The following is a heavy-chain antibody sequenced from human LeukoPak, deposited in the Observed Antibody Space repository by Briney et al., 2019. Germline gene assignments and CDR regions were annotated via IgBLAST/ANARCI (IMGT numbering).Heavy chain of an antibody. J-gene: IGHJ4*02. Sequence: GGSLRLSCAASGFTFSNYGMHWARQAPGKGLEWVAFIGFDGSDHSYADSVKGRFTISRDNSKNTLYLQMNSLRAEDTAVYYCAKDGRDYFVSGSHYRGVPALDYWGQGTLVTVSS. D-gene: IGHD3-10*01. V-gene: IGHV3-30*02. CDR1: GFTFSNYG. CDR3: AKDGRDYFVSGSHYRGVPALDY. CDR2: IGFDGSDH.